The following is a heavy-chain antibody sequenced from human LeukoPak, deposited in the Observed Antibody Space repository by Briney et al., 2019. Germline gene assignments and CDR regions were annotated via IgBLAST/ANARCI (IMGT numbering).Heavy chain of an antibody. CDR1: GLSLSTSGVG. CDR2: IYWNDDK. J-gene: IGHJ4*02. D-gene: IGHD3-10*01. V-gene: IGHV2-5*01. Sequence: GPTLVKPTQTLTLTCTFSGLSLSTSGVGVGWIRQPPGKALEWLALIYWNDDKRYSPSLKSRLTVTKDTSKNQVVLTMTNMDPVDTGTYYCAHSPPITMVRGTNANYFDYWGQGTLVTVSS. CDR3: AHSPPITMVRGTNANYFDY.